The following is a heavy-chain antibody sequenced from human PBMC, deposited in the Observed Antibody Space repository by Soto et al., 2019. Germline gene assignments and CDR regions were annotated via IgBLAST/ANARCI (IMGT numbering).Heavy chain of an antibody. V-gene: IGHV4-39*01. D-gene: IGHD6-13*01. J-gene: IGHJ5*02. Sequence: QLQLQESGPGLVKPSETLSLTCTVSGGSISSSSYYWGWIRQPPGKGLEWIGSIYYSGSTYYNPSLKSRVTLSVDTSKNQFSLKLSSVTAADTAVYYCARPSIAAAGTFWFDPWGQGTLVTVSS. CDR1: GGSISSSSYY. CDR2: IYYSGST. CDR3: ARPSIAAAGTFWFDP.